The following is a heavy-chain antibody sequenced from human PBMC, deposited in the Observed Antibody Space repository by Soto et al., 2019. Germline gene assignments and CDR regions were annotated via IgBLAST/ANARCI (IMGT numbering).Heavy chain of an antibody. V-gene: IGHV6-1*01. J-gene: IGHJ5*02. CDR2: TYYRSNWRH. CDR1: GESVSSNTAA. CDR3: ARGVAGSGFDP. Sequence: SQTLSLTCPISGESVSSNTAAWNWTRSSPSRGLEWLGRTYYRSNWRHDYAVSVKSRITVNPDPSKNHFSLQLNSVTPDDTAVYYGARGVAGSGFDPRGHGTLGTVSS. D-gene: IGHD6-19*01.